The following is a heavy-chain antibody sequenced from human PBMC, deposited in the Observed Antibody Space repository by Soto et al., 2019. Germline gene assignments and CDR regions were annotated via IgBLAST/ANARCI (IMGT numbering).Heavy chain of an antibody. J-gene: IGHJ6*02. V-gene: IGHV1-3*01. CDR1: GYTFTSYA. D-gene: IGHD6-19*01. Sequence: SSVKVSCKASGYTFTSYAMHWVRQAPGQRLEWMGWINAGNGNTKYSQKFQGRVTITRDTSASTAYMELSSLRSEDTAVYYCARAAAVASYYGMDVWGQGTTVTVSS. CDR3: ARAAAVASYYGMDV. CDR2: INAGNGNT.